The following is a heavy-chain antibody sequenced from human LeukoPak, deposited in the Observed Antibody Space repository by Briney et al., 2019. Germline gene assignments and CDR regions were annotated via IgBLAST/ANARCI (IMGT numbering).Heavy chain of an antibody. V-gene: IGHV4-34*01. J-gene: IGHJ5*02. CDR2: INHDGTT. CDR3: AREGAYTNFVNRFDA. D-gene: IGHD2-2*02. Sequence: SKTLSLTCAVYGGSFRDYYWSWIRQPPGKGLEWIGEINHDGTTNYNPSLKSRVIMSVDASKSQFFLTLTPVTAADTAVYYCAREGAYTNFVNRFDAWGQGTLVTVSS. CDR1: GGSFRDYY.